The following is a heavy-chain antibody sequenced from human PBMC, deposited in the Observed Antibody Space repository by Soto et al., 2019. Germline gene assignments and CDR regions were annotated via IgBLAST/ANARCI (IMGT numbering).Heavy chain of an antibody. CDR2: RYPSDSDT. CDR1: GYNFAGYW. J-gene: IGHJ1*01. D-gene: IGHD3-3*01. CDR3: ARRGVKARSYEH. Sequence: GESLKISCKCSGYNFAGYWIAWVRPVPGKGLELMGIRYPSDSDTRYSPSFQRQVTISADESINSAYLQWSSPRASDTAMDYCARRGVKARSYEHCGQGTPVTVSS. V-gene: IGHV5-51*01.